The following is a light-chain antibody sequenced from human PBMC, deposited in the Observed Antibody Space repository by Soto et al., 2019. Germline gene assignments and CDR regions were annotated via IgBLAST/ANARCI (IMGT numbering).Light chain of an antibody. CDR2: GAS. CDR1: QGISTY. J-gene: IGKJ1*01. Sequence: DIQLTQSPSFLSASVGDRVTITCRASQGISTYLVWYQQKPGKAPKILIYGASTLQSGVPSRFTGSGSGTEFTLTISSLQPDDFATYYCQQRNSYPRTFGQGTKVEIK. V-gene: IGKV1-9*01. CDR3: QQRNSYPRT.